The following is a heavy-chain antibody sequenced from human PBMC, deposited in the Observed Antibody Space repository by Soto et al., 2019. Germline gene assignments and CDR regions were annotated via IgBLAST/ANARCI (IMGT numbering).Heavy chain of an antibody. CDR2: IWDDGSNK. Sequence: QVQLVESGGDVVQPGMSLRLSCAASGFTFSSYGMHWVRQAPGKGLEWVAVIWDDGSNKYYTDSVKGRFTISRDNSQNTLYLQMNSLRGEETAVYYCARVTGSGTAEVGFDYWGQGTLVTVSS. D-gene: IGHD3-10*01. CDR3: ARVTGSGTAEVGFDY. J-gene: IGHJ4*02. V-gene: IGHV3-33*01. CDR1: GFTFSSYG.